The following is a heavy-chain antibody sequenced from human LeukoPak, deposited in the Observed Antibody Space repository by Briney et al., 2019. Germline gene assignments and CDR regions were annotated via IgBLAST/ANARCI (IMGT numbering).Heavy chain of an antibody. CDR1: GFTFSSYD. V-gene: IGHV3-48*01. J-gene: IGHJ5*02. CDR3: ARGPPLFDP. Sequence: GGSLRLSCAASGFTFSSYDMNWNRQAPGKGLEWISYISISSSTVYYADSVKGRFTISRDNAKNSLYLQMNSLRAEDTAIYYCARGPPLFDPWGQGTLVTVSS. CDR2: ISISSSTV.